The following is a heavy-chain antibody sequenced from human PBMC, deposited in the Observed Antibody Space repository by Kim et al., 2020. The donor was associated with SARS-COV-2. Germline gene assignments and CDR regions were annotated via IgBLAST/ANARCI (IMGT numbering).Heavy chain of an antibody. CDR1: GFTVSSNY. CDR3: AAGEQMATIWAPGN. CDR2: IYSGGST. V-gene: IGHV3-53*01. D-gene: IGHD3-16*01. J-gene: IGHJ4*02. Sequence: GGSLRLSCAASGFTVSSNYMSWVRQAPGKGLEWVSVIYSGGSTYYADSVKGRFTISRDNSKNTLYLQMNSLRAEDTAVYYCAAGEQMATIWAPGNWGQGTLVTVSS.